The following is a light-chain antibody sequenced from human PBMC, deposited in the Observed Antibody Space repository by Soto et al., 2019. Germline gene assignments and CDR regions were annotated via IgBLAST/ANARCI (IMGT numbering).Light chain of an antibody. CDR2: DSN. CDR1: SSNIGAGRD. J-gene: IGLJ1*01. Sequence: QSVLTQPPSVSGAPGQRVIISCTGSSSNIGAGRDVHWYRQFPGEAPKFLISDSNHQPSGVPDRFSVSKSGASASLAITGLRPEDEGDYFCQSYGTSLSGLYVFGTGTKLTVL. CDR3: QSYGTSLSGLYV. V-gene: IGLV1-40*01.